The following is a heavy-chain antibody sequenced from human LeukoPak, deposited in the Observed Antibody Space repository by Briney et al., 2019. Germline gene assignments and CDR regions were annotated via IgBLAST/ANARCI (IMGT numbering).Heavy chain of an antibody. CDR3: ARSPSHCRGSYNWFDP. V-gene: IGHV4-34*01. J-gene: IGHJ5*02. CDR1: GGSFSGYY. Sequence: SETLSLTCAVYGGSFSGYYWSWIRQPPGKGLEWIGEINHSGSTNYNPSLKSRVTISVDTSKNQFSLKLSSVTAADTAVSYCARSPSHCRGSYNWFDPRGQGTLVTVFS. CDR2: INHSGST. D-gene: IGHD2-15*01.